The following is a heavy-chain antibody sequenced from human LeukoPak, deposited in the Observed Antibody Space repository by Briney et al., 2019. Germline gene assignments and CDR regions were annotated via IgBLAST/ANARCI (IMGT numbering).Heavy chain of an antibody. D-gene: IGHD3-3*01. CDR1: GFTFSSYA. CDR2: ISYDGSNK. J-gene: IGHJ4*02. V-gene: IGHV3-30-3*01. CDR3: ARGVAGYDFWSGYHYYFDY. Sequence: PGRSLRLSCAASGFTFSSYAMHWVRQAPGKGLEWVAVISYDGSNKYYADSVKGRFTISRDNSKNTLYLQMNSLRAEDTAVYYCARGVAGYDFWSGYHYYFDYWGQGTPVTVSS.